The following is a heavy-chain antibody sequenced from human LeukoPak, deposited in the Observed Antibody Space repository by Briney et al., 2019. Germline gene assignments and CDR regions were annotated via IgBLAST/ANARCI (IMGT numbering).Heavy chain of an antibody. CDR1: GDSVSNNIAT. V-gene: IGHV6-1*01. CDR2: TYYRSKWYN. J-gene: IGHJ2*01. Sequence: SQTLSLTCAISGDSVSNNIATWNWVRQSPSRGLEWLGRTYYRSKWYNDYAVSVKSRITINPDTSKNQFSLQLNSVTPEDTAVYYCARSSDSYPDWYFDLWGRGTLVTVSS. CDR3: ARSSDSYPDWYFDL. D-gene: IGHD2-21*02.